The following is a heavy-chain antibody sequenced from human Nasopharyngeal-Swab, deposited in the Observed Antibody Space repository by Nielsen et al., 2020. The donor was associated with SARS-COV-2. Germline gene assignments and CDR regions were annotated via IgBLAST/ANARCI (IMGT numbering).Heavy chain of an antibody. Sequence: SETLSLTCTVSGGSIDSGDSYWSWVRQPPGKGLEWLGNIYYSSSTSYNPSLKSRLTISVDTAKNQFSLNLSSVTAADTAVYFCVRDVYDSSGGYYFEYWGQGALVTVSS. CDR1: GGSIDSGDSY. CDR3: VRDVYDSSGGYYFEY. V-gene: IGHV4-30-4*01. D-gene: IGHD3-22*01. CDR2: IYYSSST. J-gene: IGHJ4*02.